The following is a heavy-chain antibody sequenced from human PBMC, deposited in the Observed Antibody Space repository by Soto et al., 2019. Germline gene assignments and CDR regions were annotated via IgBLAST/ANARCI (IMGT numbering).Heavy chain of an antibody. Sequence: GGSLRLSCAASGFTFSNFAMNWVRQAPGKGLEWVSTISGSGTHTYYAESVRGRFPVCRDHLKRTLYLQMNSLSAEDTALYSCTRQVRYSGFDYDYAMDGWGPGTTVTVSS. CDR1: GFTFSNFA. V-gene: IGHV3-23*01. J-gene: IGHJ6*01. CDR2: ISGSGTHT. D-gene: IGHD5-12*01. CDR3: TRQVRYSGFDYDYAMDG.